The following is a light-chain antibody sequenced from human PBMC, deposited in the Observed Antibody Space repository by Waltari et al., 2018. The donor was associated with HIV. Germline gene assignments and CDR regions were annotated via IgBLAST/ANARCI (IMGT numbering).Light chain of an antibody. CDR3: SSYTRSTRTTAWL. V-gene: IGLV2-14*03. CDR1: ASDIGDYNY. J-gene: IGLJ2*01. Sequence: QSALTQPASVSGAPGQSITISCTGTASDIGDYNYVSWYQQHPGKAPKLVIYDVSNRPSVMSTRFSGSKSGTTASLTISGLQAEDEAVYYCSSYTRSTRTTAWLFGGGTRLTVL. CDR2: DVS.